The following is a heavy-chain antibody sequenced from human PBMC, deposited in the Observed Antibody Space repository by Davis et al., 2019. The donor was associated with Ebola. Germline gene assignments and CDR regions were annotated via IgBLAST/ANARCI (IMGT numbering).Heavy chain of an antibody. J-gene: IGHJ4*02. CDR1: GGSISSSSYY. V-gene: IGHV4-39*07. D-gene: IGHD1-1*01. Sequence: MPSETLSLTCTVSGGSISSSSYYWSWIRQPPGKGLEWIGEINHSGGTKYNPSLKSRVTISEDTSKNQFSLKVSSVTAADTAVYYCARGGNWAVDYWGQGTLVTVSS. CDR2: INHSGGT. CDR3: ARGGNWAVDY.